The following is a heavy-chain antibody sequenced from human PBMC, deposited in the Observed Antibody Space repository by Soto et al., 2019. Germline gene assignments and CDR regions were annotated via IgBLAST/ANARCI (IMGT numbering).Heavy chain of an antibody. CDR3: ATPLYTMVRGEGDAFDI. Sequence: GASVKVSCKVSGYTLTELSMHWVRQAPGKGLGWMGGFDPEDGETIYAQKFQGRVTMTEDTSTDTAYMELSSLRSEDTAVYYCATPLYTMVRGEGDAFDIWGQGTMVTVSS. CDR1: GYTLTELS. D-gene: IGHD3-10*01. CDR2: FDPEDGET. V-gene: IGHV1-24*01. J-gene: IGHJ3*02.